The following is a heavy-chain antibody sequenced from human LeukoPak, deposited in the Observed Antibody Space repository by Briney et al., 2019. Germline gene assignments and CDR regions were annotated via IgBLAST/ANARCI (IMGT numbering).Heavy chain of an antibody. Sequence: PGGSLRLSYIASGFTFSSYAMSWVRQAPGKGLEWVSAISGSGGSTYYADSVKGRFTISRDDSRNTLYLQMNSLRGDDTAVYYCAKDVGKWESLHFFDYWGQGTLVTVSS. CDR2: ISGSGGST. CDR1: GFTFSSYA. CDR3: AKDVGKWESLHFFDY. D-gene: IGHD1-26*01. J-gene: IGHJ4*02. V-gene: IGHV3-23*01.